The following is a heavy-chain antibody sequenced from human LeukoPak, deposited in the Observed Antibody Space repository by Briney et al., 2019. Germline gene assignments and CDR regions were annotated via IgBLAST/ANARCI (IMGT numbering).Heavy chain of an antibody. Sequence: GGSLRLSCAASSFSVSSNYMTWVRQAPGKGLECVSVIYSGGSTYYADSVKGRFTISRDNSKNTLYLQMNSLRAEDTAVYFCASTGDIGYCSSTSCCFGYWGQGILVTVSS. CDR3: ASTGDIGYCSSTSCCFGY. V-gene: IGHV3-53*01. D-gene: IGHD2-2*01. J-gene: IGHJ4*02. CDR1: SFSVSSNY. CDR2: IYSGGST.